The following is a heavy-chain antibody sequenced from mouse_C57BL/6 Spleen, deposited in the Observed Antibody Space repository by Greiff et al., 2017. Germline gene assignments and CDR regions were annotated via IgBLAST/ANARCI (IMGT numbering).Heavy chain of an antibody. CDR2: ISDGGSYT. CDR3: ASDVGNYQYYFDY. V-gene: IGHV5-4*01. D-gene: IGHD2-1*01. CDR1: GFTFSSYA. J-gene: IGHJ2*01. Sequence: EVQRVESGGGLVKPGGSLKLSCAASGFTFSSYAMSWVRQTPEKRLEWVATISDGGSYTYYPDNVKGRFTISRDNAKNNLYLQMSHLKSEDTAMYYCASDVGNYQYYFDYWGQGTTLTVSS.